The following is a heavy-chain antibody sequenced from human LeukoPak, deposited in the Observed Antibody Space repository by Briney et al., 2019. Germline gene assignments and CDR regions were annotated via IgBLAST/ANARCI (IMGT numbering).Heavy chain of an antibody. CDR3: TKGELLLSASDF. CDR1: GITFSSYV. J-gene: IGHJ4*02. D-gene: IGHD2-15*01. CDR2: ISVSGAGT. V-gene: IGHV3-23*01. Sequence: GGSLRLSCAASGITFSSYVMSWVRQAPMKGLEWVSGISVSGAGTYYVDSVKGRFTISRGNSKNTLYLQMNSLRAEDTAVYYCTKGELLLSASDFWGQGTLVTVSS.